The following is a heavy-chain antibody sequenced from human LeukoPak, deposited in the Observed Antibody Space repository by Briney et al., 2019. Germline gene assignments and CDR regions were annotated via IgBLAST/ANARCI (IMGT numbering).Heavy chain of an antibody. Sequence: SETLSLTCTVSGGSISSYYWSWIRQPPGKGLEWIGYIHYSGSTNYNPSLKSRVTISVDTSKNQFSLKLSSVTAADTAVYYCARTPCSSTSCYRSWFDPWGQGTLVTVSS. CDR1: GGSISSYY. CDR2: IHYSGST. V-gene: IGHV4-59*01. CDR3: ARTPCSSTSCYRSWFDP. J-gene: IGHJ5*02. D-gene: IGHD2-2*02.